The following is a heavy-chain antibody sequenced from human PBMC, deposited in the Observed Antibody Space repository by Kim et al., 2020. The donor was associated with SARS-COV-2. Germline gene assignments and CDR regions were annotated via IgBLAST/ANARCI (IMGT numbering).Heavy chain of an antibody. V-gene: IGHV3-48*02. CDR3: AREWELRG. Sequence: SSTIYYADSVKGRFTIPRDNAKNPLYLQMNSLRDEDTAVYYCAREWELRGWGQGTLVTVSS. D-gene: IGHD1-26*01. J-gene: IGHJ4*02. CDR2: SSTI.